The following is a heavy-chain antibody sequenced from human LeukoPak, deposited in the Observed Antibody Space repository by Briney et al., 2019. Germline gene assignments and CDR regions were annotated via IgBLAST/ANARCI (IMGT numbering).Heavy chain of an antibody. D-gene: IGHD6-13*01. J-gene: IGHJ5*02. Sequence: PGGSLRLSCAASGFTFSSYAMHWVRQAPGKGLEWVAVISYDGSNKYHADSVKGRFTISRDNSKNTLYLQMNSLRAEDTAVYYCARVEAAGYNWFDPWGQGTLVTVSS. V-gene: IGHV3-30*04. CDR2: ISYDGSNK. CDR3: ARVEAAGYNWFDP. CDR1: GFTFSSYA.